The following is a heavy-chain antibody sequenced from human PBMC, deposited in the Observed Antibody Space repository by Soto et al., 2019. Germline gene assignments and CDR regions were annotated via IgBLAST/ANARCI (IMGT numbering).Heavy chain of an antibody. J-gene: IGHJ3*02. Sequence: EVQLVESGGGLVKPGGSLRLSCAASGFTFSNAWMNWVRQAPGKGLEWVGRIKRKTDGGTTDYAAPVKGRFTISRDDSKNTLYLQMNSLKTEDTAVYYCTTDDYSNYGGNGAFDIWGQGTMVTVSS. CDR3: TTDDYSNYGGNGAFDI. CDR1: GFTFSNAW. V-gene: IGHV3-15*07. D-gene: IGHD4-4*01. CDR2: IKRKTDGGTT.